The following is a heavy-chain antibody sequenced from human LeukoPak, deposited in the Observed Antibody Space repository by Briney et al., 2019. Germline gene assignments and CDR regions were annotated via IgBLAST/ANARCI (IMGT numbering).Heavy chain of an antibody. Sequence: SETLSLTCTVSGGSISGFYWRWIRQPPGKGLEWIGYIYYSGTTSYNPSLKSRVTMSVDTSKNQFSPMLTSVTAADTAVYYCARDLRGTSAFDIWGHGTMVTVSS. CDR1: GGSISGFY. CDR2: IYYSGTT. J-gene: IGHJ3*02. V-gene: IGHV4-59*01. CDR3: ARDLRGTSAFDI. D-gene: IGHD3-9*01.